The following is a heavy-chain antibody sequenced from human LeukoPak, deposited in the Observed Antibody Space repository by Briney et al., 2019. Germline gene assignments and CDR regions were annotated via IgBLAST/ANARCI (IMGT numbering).Heavy chain of an antibody. V-gene: IGHV3-23*01. D-gene: IGHD2-2*01. CDR1: GFTFSSYA. Sequence: GGSLRLSCAASGFTFSSYAMSWVRQAPGKGLEWVSAISGSGGSTYYADSVKGRFTISRDNSKNTLYLQMNSLRAEDTAVYYCANPTRYCSSTSCYLPCWGQGTLVTVSS. CDR3: ANPTRYCSSTSCYLPC. CDR2: ISGSGGST. J-gene: IGHJ4*02.